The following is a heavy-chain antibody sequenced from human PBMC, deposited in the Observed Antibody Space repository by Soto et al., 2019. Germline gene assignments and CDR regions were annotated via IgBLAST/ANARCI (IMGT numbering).Heavy chain of an antibody. CDR1: GGCISTSNW. Sequence: SETVALTCAVSGGCISTSNWWSWVRQPPGKGLEWIGEVYRTGSTNYNPSLESRLTISVDKSKNQFSLKLTSVTAADTAVYYCARARATMAAAAIFDCWGQGTLVS. J-gene: IGHJ4*02. CDR3: ARARATMAAAAIFDC. V-gene: IGHV4-4*02. CDR2: VYRTGST. D-gene: IGHD6-13*01.